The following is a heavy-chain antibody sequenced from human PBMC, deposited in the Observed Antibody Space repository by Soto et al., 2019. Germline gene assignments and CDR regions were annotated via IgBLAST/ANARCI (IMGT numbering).Heavy chain of an antibody. D-gene: IGHD2-21*01. Sequence: PSETLSLTCTVSGGSVSSGSYYWSWIRQPPGKGLEWIGYIYYSGSTNYNPSLKSRVTISVDTSKNQFSLKLSSVTAADTAVYYCARRGLKRLDFDYWGQGTLVTVSS. CDR3: ARRGLKRLDFDY. CDR2: IYYSGST. J-gene: IGHJ4*02. CDR1: GGSVSSGSYY. V-gene: IGHV4-61*01.